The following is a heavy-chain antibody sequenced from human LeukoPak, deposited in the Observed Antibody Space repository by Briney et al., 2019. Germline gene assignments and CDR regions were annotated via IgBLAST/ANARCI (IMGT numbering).Heavy chain of an antibody. J-gene: IGHJ4*02. CDR3: AREDVEMATITFDY. CDR1: GFTFSSYS. CDR2: ISSSSSYI. D-gene: IGHD5-24*01. V-gene: IGHV3-21*01. Sequence: GGSLRLSCAASGFTFSSYSMNWVRQAPGKGLEWVSSISSSSSYIYYADSVKGRFTISRDNAKNSLYLQVNSLRAEDTAVYYCAREDVEMATITFDYWGQGTLVTVSS.